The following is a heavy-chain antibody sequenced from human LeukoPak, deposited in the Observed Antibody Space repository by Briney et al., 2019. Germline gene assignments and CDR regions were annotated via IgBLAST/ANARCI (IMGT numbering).Heavy chain of an antibody. CDR3: SRARESAYDILTGSTAAYFDY. CDR2: INPNSGGT. J-gene: IGHJ4*02. Sequence: GASVKVSCKASGYIFTGYYMHWVRHAPGQALEWMGWINPNSGGTNYAQKFQGRVTMTRDTSISTAYMELSRLRSDDTAVYYCSRARESAYDILTGSTAAYFDYWGQGTLVTVSS. V-gene: IGHV1-2*02. CDR1: GYIFTGYY. D-gene: IGHD3-9*01.